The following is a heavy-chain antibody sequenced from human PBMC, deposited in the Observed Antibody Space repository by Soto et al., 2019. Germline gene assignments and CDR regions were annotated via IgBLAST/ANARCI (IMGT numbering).Heavy chain of an antibody. Sequence: QITLKTSGPTLMRPAQTLTLTWGFSGFSLSSYGMGVAWIRQPPGKDLEWLALIYWDDDKRSSPSLKDRVAISKNPANNQVDLTITDMYPGATATYCCAHFGDDERPTFDHWGPGTLVTVSS. CDR1: GFSLSSYGMG. J-gene: IGHJ4*02. CDR2: IYWDDDK. V-gene: IGHV2-5*02. D-gene: IGHD1-1*01. CDR3: AHFGDDERPTFDH.